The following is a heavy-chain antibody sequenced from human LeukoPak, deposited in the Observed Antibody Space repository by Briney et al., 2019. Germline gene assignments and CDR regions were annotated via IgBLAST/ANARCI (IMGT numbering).Heavy chain of an antibody. CDR3: AKGGYCSSTSCYLNWFDP. D-gene: IGHD2-2*01. CDR2: IKEDGSEK. Sequence: GGSLRLSCAASGFTFSSYWMSWVRQAPGKGLEWVANIKEDGSEKNYVDSVKGRFTVSRDNAKDSLYLQMNSLRAEDTAVYYCAKGGYCSSTSCYLNWFDPWGQGTLVTVSS. J-gene: IGHJ5*02. CDR1: GFTFSSYW. V-gene: IGHV3-7*03.